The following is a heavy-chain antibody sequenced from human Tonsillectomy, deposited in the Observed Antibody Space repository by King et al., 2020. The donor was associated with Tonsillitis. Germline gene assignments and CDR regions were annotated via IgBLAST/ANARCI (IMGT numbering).Heavy chain of an antibody. V-gene: IGHV4-61*02. CDR2: IYTSGST. J-gene: IGHJ4*02. D-gene: IGHD5-18*01. Sequence: QLQESGPGLVKPSQTLSLTCTVSGGSISNGSYYWSWIRQPAGKGLEWIGRIYTSGSTNYNPSLKSRVTISVDTSKNQFSLKLNSLTAADTAVYYCARETIPGYSYGYEDYFDYWGQGTLVTVSS. CDR1: GGSISNGSYY. CDR3: ARETIPGYSYGYEDYFDY.